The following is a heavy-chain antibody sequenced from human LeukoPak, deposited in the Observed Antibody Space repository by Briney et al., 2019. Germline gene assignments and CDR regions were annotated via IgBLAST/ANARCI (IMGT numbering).Heavy chain of an antibody. CDR2: ISSSSSYI. J-gene: IGHJ4*02. V-gene: IGHV3-21*01. D-gene: IGHD3-22*01. Sequence: GGSLRLSCAASGFTFSSYSMNWVRQAPGKGLEWVSSISSSSSYIYYADSVKGRFTISRDNAKNSLYLQMNSLRAEDTAVYYCARQGYDSSGIMVYFDSWGQGTLVTVSS. CDR3: ARQGYDSSGIMVYFDS. CDR1: GFTFSSYS.